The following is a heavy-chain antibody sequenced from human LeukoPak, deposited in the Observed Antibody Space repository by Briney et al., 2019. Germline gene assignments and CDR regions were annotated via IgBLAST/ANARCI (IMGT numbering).Heavy chain of an antibody. V-gene: IGHV4-59*01. D-gene: IGHD2-21*02. CDR3: AMQRAYCGGDCYPYFDY. CDR2: IYYSGST. CDR1: GGSISSYY. Sequence: SETLSLTCTVSGGSISSYYWSWIRQPPGKGLEWIGYIYYSGSTNYNPSLKSRVTISVDTSKNQFSLKLSSVTAADTAVYYCAMQRAYCGGDCYPYFDYWGQGTLVTVSS. J-gene: IGHJ4*02.